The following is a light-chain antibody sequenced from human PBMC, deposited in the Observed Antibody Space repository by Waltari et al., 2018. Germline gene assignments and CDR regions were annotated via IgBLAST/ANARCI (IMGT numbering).Light chain of an antibody. CDR2: WAS. J-gene: IGKJ3*01. CDR1: QSILASSDNRNS. CDR3: QQYYNTPFT. Sequence: DIVMTQSPDSLAVSLGERATIKCKSSQSILASSDNRNSLAWYQQKPGQPPELLIYWASTRESGVPDRFSGSGSGTDFTLTISSLQAEDVAVYYCQQYYNTPFTFGPGTTVEI. V-gene: IGKV4-1*01.